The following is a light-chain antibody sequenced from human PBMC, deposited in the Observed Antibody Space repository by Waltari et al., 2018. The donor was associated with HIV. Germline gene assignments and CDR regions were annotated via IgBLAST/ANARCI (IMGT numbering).Light chain of an antibody. V-gene: IGKV1-5*03. CDR3: HQYSNYLGS. CDR1: QNVGTW. J-gene: IGKJ1*01. Sequence: DIHMSQSPPTLTASVGDRVNITCRASQNVGTWLAWYQQKPGEAPKLLIHKATDVEDGVPSRFSGSASRTEFTLTIDSLHPDDFATFYCHQYSNYLGSFGQGTKLE. CDR2: KAT.